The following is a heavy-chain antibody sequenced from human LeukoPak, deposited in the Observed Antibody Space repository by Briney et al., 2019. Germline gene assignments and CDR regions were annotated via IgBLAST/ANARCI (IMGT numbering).Heavy chain of an antibody. Sequence: GGSLRLSFAASGFTFSSYAMSWVRQAPGKGLEWVSAISGSGGSTYYADSVKGRFTISRDNSKNTLYLQMNSLRAEDTAVYYCAKELEGGYSYGAVDYWGQGTLVTVSS. CDR2: ISGSGGST. CDR3: AKELEGGYSYGAVDY. D-gene: IGHD5-18*01. CDR1: GFTFSSYA. J-gene: IGHJ4*02. V-gene: IGHV3-23*01.